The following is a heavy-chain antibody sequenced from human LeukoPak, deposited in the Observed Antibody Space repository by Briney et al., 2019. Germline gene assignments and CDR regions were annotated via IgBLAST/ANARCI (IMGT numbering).Heavy chain of an antibody. J-gene: IGHJ6*02. Sequence: KPSQTLSLTCTVSGGSISSGSYYWSWIRQPAGKGLEWIGRIYTSGSTNYNPSLKSRVTISVDTSKNQFSLKLSSVTAADTAVYYCARRIRSPMVRGALDVWGQGTTVTVSS. CDR2: IYTSGST. V-gene: IGHV4-61*02. D-gene: IGHD3-10*01. CDR3: ARRIRSPMVRGALDV. CDR1: GGSISSGSYY.